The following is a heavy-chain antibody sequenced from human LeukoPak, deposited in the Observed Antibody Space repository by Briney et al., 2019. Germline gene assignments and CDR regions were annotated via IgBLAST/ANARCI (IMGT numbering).Heavy chain of an antibody. CDR2: ISTDGSNK. Sequence: GGSLRLSCAASGFTFSSYGLHWVRQAPGKGLEWVALISTDGSNKNSVDSVKGRFTISRDNTKNTLYVQMNSLRGKDTAVYYCAKDSSSSWFGGDSKWGQGTLVTVSS. D-gene: IGHD6-13*01. J-gene: IGHJ4*02. CDR3: AKDSSSSWFGGDSK. CDR1: GFTFSSYG. V-gene: IGHV3-30*18.